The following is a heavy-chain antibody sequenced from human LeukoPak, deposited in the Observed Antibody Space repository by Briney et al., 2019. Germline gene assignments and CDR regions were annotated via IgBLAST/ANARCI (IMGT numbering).Heavy chain of an antibody. Sequence: ASVKVSCKASGYTFTGYYMHWVRQAPGQGLEWMGWINPNSGGTNYAQKFQGRVTMTRDTSISTAYMEPSRLRSDDTAVYYCARVGSSYGDYLDYWGQGTLVTVSS. CDR1: GYTFTGYY. V-gene: IGHV1-2*02. CDR3: ARVGSSYGDYLDY. D-gene: IGHD4-17*01. CDR2: INPNSGGT. J-gene: IGHJ4*02.